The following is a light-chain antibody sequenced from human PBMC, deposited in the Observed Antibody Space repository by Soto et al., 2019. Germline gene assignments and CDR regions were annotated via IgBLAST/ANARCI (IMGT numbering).Light chain of an antibody. CDR2: AAS. V-gene: IGKV1-27*01. CDR3: QKYTNVPA. Sequence: DIQMTQSPSSLSASVGDRVTITCRASQGISNYLAWYQQIPGKVPKLLISAASTLQSGVPYRFSGSGSGTDFTLTISRLQPEDVATYYCQKYTNVPAFGGGTKVEIK. J-gene: IGKJ4*01. CDR1: QGISNY.